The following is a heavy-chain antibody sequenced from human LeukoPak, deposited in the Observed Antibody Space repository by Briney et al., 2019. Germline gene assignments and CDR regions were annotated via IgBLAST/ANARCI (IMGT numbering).Heavy chain of an antibody. D-gene: IGHD3-22*01. CDR2: INPSGGST. CDR1: GYTFTSYY. V-gene: IGHV1-46*01. Sequence: ASVKVSCKASGYTFTSYYIHWVRQAPGQGLEWMGIINPSGGSTTYAQKFQGSRLTLTRDTSTSTVYMELSSLRSEDTAVYYCARGRGVHDSHTYDYFDYWGQGSLVTVSS. CDR3: ARGRGVHDSHTYDYFDY. J-gene: IGHJ4*02.